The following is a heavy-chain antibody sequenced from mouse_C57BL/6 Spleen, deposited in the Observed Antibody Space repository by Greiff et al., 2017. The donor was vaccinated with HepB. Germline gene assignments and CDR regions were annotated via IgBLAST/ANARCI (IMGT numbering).Heavy chain of an antibody. V-gene: IGHV1-72*01. Sequence: QVQLQQPGAELVKPGASEKLSCKASGYTFTSYWMHWVKQRPGRGLEWIGRIDPNSGGTKYNEKFKSKATLTVDKPSSTAYMQLSSLTSEDSAVYYCARSFITTVVAPYFDYWGQGTTLTVSS. J-gene: IGHJ2*01. CDR2: IDPNSGGT. D-gene: IGHD1-1*01. CDR1: GYTFTSYW. CDR3: ARSFITTVVAPYFDY.